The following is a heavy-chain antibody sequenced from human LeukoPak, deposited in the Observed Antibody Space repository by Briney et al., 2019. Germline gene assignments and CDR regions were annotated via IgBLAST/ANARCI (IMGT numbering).Heavy chain of an antibody. D-gene: IGHD3-10*01. J-gene: IGHJ4*02. CDR1: GGSISSYY. V-gene: IGHV4-59*08. Sequence: TSETLSLTCTVSGGSISSYYWTWIRQPPGKGLEWIGYIYYTGSTNYNPSLKSRVTISVDTSKNQFSLKLSSVTAADTAVYYCARLFRSGSYYTSLDYWGQGTLVTVSS. CDR3: ARLFRSGSYYTSLDY. CDR2: IYYTGST.